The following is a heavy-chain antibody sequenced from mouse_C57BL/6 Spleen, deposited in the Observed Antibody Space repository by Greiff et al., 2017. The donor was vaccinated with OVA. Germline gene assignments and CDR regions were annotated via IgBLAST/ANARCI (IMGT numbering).Heavy chain of an antibody. V-gene: IGHV1-64*01. CDR3: ASYSNWGYFDV. D-gene: IGHD2-5*01. Sequence: QVQLQQSGAELVKPGASVKLSCKASGYTFTSYWMHWVKQRPGQGLEWIGMIHPNSGSTNYNEKFKSKATLTVDTSSSTAYMQLSSLTSEDSAVYYCASYSNWGYFDVWGTGTTVTVSS. CDR2: IHPNSGST. CDR1: GYTFTSYW. J-gene: IGHJ1*03.